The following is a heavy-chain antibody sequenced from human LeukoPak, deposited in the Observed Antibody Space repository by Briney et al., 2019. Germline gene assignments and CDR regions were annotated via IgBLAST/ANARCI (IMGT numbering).Heavy chain of an antibody. CDR2: IGSSISYI. Sequence: PGGSLRLSCSASGFPFSSYAMHWVRQAPGKGLEWVSLIGSSISYISYADSVKGRFTISRDNAKNSLYLQMNSLRAEDTAVYYCAREGYYSGMDVWGQGTTVTVSS. CDR3: AREGYYSGMDV. CDR1: GFPFSSYA. V-gene: IGHV3-21*01. J-gene: IGHJ6*02.